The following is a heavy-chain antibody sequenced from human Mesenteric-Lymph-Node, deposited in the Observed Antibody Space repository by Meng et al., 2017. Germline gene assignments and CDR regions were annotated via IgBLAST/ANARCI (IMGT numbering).Heavy chain of an antibody. CDR2: ISSSGSTI. CDR3: ARTSICSSTSCYVRGYYYYGMDV. D-gene: IGHD2-2*01. V-gene: IGHV3-48*03. CDR1: GFTFSSYE. Sequence: GGSLRLSCAASGFTFSSYEMNWVRQAPGKGLEWVSYISSSGSTIYYADSVKGRFTISRDNAKNSLYLQMNSLRAEDTAVYYCARTSICSSTSCYVRGYYYYGMDVWGQGTTVTVSS. J-gene: IGHJ6*02.